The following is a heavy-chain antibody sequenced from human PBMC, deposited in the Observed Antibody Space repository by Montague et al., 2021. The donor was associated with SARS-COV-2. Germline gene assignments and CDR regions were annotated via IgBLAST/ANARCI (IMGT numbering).Heavy chain of an antibody. Sequence: SETRSLTCAVYGESFSGFFWSWIRQPPGKGLEWIAEINDRGVTNYNYNPSLGSRVTISADTSKNQFSLKLRSVTAAGTAVYYCARWDPQTLTVISLRGKSANDYWGQGTLVTVSS. CDR2: INDRGVTNY. V-gene: IGHV4-34*01. CDR3: ARWDPQTLTVISLRGKSANDY. CDR1: GESFSGFF. D-gene: IGHD4-11*01. J-gene: IGHJ4*02.